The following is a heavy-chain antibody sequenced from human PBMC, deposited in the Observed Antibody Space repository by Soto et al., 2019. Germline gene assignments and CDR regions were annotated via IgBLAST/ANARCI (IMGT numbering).Heavy chain of an antibody. CDR3: AREGYYLNWFDP. CDR2: ISSSSSTI. J-gene: IGHJ5*02. Sequence: EVQLVESGGGLVQPGGSLRLSCAASGFTFSSYSMNWVRQAPGKGLEWVSYISSSSSTIYYADSVKGRFTISRDNAKNSLYRQMSSLRGEDTAVYYCAREGYYLNWFDPWGQGTLVTVSS. CDR1: GFTFSSYS. D-gene: IGHD3-10*01. V-gene: IGHV3-48*01.